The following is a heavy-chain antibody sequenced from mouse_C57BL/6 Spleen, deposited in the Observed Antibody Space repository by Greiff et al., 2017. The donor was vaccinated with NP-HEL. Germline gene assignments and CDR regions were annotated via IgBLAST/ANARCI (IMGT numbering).Heavy chain of an antibody. CDR2: IDPSDSYT. D-gene: IGHD2-1*01. CDR1: GYTFTSYW. J-gene: IGHJ2*01. CDR3: ARKWYYGNYVFFDY. V-gene: IGHV1-69*01. Sequence: QVQLQQPGAELVMPGASVKLSCKASGYTFTSYWMHWVKQRPGQGLEWIGEIDPSDSYTNYNQKFKGKSTLTVDKSSSTAYMQLSSLTSEDSAFYYCARKWYYGNYVFFDYWGQGTTLTVSS.